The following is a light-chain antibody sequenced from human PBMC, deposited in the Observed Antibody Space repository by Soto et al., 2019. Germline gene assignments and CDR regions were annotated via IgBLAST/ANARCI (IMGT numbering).Light chain of an antibody. CDR2: EVS. CDR1: SSDVGGYKY. CDR3: GSITRSSTSV. Sequence: LTQPASVSGSHGQSITISCTGTSSDVGGYKYVSWYQQHPGKAPKLLIYEVSNRPSGISNRFSASKSDNTASLTISGLQAEDEADYYCGSITRSSTSVFGTGTKATVL. V-gene: IGLV2-14*01. J-gene: IGLJ1*01.